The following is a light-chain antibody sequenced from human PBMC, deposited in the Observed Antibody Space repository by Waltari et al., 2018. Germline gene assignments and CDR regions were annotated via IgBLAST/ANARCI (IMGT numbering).Light chain of an antibody. Sequence: EMVLTQSPGTLSLSPGERATLPCSASQSVSSSYLSWYQQKPGQAPRRPIYGSSSRATGIPDRFRGRGSGTDFNFTISRLEPEDFAVYCGEQYGSAPRTFGQGTKVEIK. CDR2: GSS. V-gene: IGKV3-20*01. CDR1: QSVSSSY. CDR3: EQYGSAPRT. J-gene: IGKJ1*01.